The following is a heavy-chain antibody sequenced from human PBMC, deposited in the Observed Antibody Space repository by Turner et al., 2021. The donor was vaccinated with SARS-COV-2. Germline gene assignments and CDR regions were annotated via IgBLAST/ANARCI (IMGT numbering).Heavy chain of an antibody. Sequence: QVQLQQWGAGLLKPSETLSLTCAVYGGSFSVYYWSWIRQPPGKGLEWIGEINHSGSTNYNPALKSRVTISVDTSKNQFSLNLSSVTAADTAVYYCARGGGYSYGALDYWGQGTLVTVSS. CDR1: GGSFSVYY. D-gene: IGHD5-18*01. CDR2: INHSGST. J-gene: IGHJ4*02. V-gene: IGHV4-34*01. CDR3: ARGGGYSYGALDY.